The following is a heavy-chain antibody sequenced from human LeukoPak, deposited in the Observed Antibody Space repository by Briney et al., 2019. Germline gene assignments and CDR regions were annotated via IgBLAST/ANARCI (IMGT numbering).Heavy chain of an antibody. CDR3: TGHDYSDSSGYWPFDY. CDR1: GFTFSNAW. J-gene: IGHJ4*02. D-gene: IGHD3-22*01. Sequence: GGSLRLSCAASGFTFSNAWMSWVRQAPGKGLEWVGRIKSKTDGGTTDYAAPVKGRFTISRDDSNNTLYLQMNSLKTEDTAVYYCTGHDYSDSSGYWPFDYWGQGTLVTVSS. V-gene: IGHV3-15*01. CDR2: IKSKTDGGTT.